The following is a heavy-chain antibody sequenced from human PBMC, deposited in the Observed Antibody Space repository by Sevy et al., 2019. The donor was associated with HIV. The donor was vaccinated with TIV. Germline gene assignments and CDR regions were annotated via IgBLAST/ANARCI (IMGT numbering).Heavy chain of an antibody. V-gene: IGHV4-59*11. CDR2: IYYNGHT. CDR1: GGSITSLY. Sequence: SETLSLTCTVSGGSITSLYWGWIRQPPGKGLEWIANIYYNGHTNYNTSLKSRVTISLDTSKNQFSLRLSSVTAADTAIDYCAGENAWGRGYSWGQGTLVTVSS. CDR3: AGENAWGRGYS. D-gene: IGHD1-26*01. J-gene: IGHJ4*02.